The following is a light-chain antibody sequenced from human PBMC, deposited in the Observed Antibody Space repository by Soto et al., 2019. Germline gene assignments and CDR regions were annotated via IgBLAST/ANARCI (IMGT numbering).Light chain of an antibody. CDR3: QQYGTSPT. J-gene: IGKJ2*01. V-gene: IGKV3-20*01. CDR2: GTS. Sequence: EIVLTQSPGTLSLSPGETATLSCRASQTFSNSYLAWYQQKPGQAPRLLIDGTSSRSAGIPARFSGSGSGTDFTLTIRRLEPEDFAVYSCQQYGTSPTFGQGTKLEIK. CDR1: QTFSNSY.